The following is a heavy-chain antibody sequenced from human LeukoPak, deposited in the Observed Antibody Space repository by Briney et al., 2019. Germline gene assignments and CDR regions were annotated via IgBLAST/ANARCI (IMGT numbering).Heavy chain of an antibody. D-gene: IGHD3-10*01. Sequence: ASVKVSCKASGYTFTNYDINWARQATGQGLEWMGWMNPNSGNTGYAQKFQDRVTMTRNTSISTAYMELTRLTSEDTAVYYCARGDSGYFFYYGLDVWGQGTTVTVSS. J-gene: IGHJ6*02. CDR3: ARGDSGYFFYYGLDV. CDR2: MNPNSGNT. CDR1: GYTFTNYD. V-gene: IGHV1-8*01.